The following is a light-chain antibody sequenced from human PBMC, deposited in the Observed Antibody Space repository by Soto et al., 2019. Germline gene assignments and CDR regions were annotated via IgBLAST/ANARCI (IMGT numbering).Light chain of an antibody. CDR2: GTS. J-gene: IGKJ1*01. Sequence: EIVLTQSPGTLSVSPGERATLSCRASQTISSSYLAWYRQKPCQAPSLLIYGTSSRATGIPDRFSGSGSGTDFTLTISRLEPEDSAIYYCQQYGSWTFGQGTKVEIK. CDR1: QTISSSY. CDR3: QQYGSWT. V-gene: IGKV3-20*01.